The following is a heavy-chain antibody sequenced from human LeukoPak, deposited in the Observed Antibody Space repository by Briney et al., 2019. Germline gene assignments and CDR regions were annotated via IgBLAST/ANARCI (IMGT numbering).Heavy chain of an antibody. CDR3: AKDRLRYCSGGNCYSPVDY. CDR1: GFTFSSYW. V-gene: IGHV3-23*01. D-gene: IGHD2-15*01. J-gene: IGHJ4*02. Sequence: GGSLRLSCAASGFTFSSYWMSWVRQAPGKGLEWVSIISGSGGTTYYADSVKGRFTISRDNSKNTLYLQMNSLRAEDTAVYYCAKDRLRYCSGGNCYSPVDYWGQGTLVTVSS. CDR2: ISGSGGTT.